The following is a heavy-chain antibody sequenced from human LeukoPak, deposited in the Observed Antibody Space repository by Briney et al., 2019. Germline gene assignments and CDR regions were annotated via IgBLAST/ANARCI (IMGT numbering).Heavy chain of an antibody. Sequence: GGSLRLSCAASGFTFSSYSMNWVRQAPGKGLEWVSYISSSGSTIYYADSVKGRFTISRDNAKNSLYLQMNSLRAEDTAVYYCASLTTGTTILWGQGTLVTVSS. CDR1: GFTFSSYS. V-gene: IGHV3-48*04. J-gene: IGHJ4*02. CDR3: ASLTTGTTIL. CDR2: ISSSGSTI. D-gene: IGHD1-7*01.